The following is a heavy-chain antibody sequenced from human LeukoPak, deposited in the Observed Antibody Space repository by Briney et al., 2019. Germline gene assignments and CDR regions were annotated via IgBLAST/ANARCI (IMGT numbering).Heavy chain of an antibody. Sequence: PGGSLRLSCAASGFTFSSYSMNWVRQAPGRGLEWVSSISSSSSYIYYADSVKGRFTISRDNAKNSLYLQMNSLRAEDTAVYYCARGTYYYVSSGYPPASSWGQGTLVTVSS. V-gene: IGHV3-21*01. J-gene: IGHJ5*02. CDR3: ARGTYYYVSSGYPPASS. CDR1: GFTFSSYS. CDR2: ISSSSSYI. D-gene: IGHD3-22*01.